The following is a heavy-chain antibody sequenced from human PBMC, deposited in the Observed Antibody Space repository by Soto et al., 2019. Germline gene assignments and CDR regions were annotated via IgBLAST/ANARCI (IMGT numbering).Heavy chain of an antibody. V-gene: IGHV3-23*01. CDR2: IYGSGGGT. CDR1: GFTFSTYS. J-gene: IGHJ3*01. D-gene: IGHD3-22*01. Sequence: GESLKISCAASGFTFSTYSMNWVRQAPGKGLEWVSGIYGSGGGTFYADSVKGRFTISRDNAKNSLYLQMNSLRAEDTAVYYCARDQLYYNDISGRPLNAFDVWGQGTMVTVSS. CDR3: ARDQLYYNDISGRPLNAFDV.